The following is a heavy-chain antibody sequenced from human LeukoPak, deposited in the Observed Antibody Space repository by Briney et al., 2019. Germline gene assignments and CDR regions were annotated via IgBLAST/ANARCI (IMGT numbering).Heavy chain of an antibody. D-gene: IGHD6-13*01. Sequence: PGGSLRLSCAASGFTFSSYWMHWVRQAPGKGLVWVSRINSDGGSTSYADSVKGRFTISRDNAKNTLYLQMNSLRAEDTAAYYCARDLVSSWYWDYWGQGTLVTVSS. CDR2: INSDGGST. CDR3: ARDLVSSWYWDY. CDR1: GFTFSSYW. J-gene: IGHJ4*02. V-gene: IGHV3-74*01.